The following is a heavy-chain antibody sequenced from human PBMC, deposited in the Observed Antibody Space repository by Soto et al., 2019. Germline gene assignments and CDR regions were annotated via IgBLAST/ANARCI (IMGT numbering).Heavy chain of an antibody. CDR2: VYHTGIT. CDR1: GGSSKSGSYS. V-gene: IGHV4-61*01. Sequence: LFLTCYVSGGSSKSGSYSWMWFGQPPGQVLEWIGYVYHTGITSYNPSLKSRVSISMDQSKNQFSLNLDSVTAADTAVYFWGRDFAYVDSGGR. J-gene: IGHJ2*01. CDR3: GRDFAYVDS. D-gene: IGHD4-17*01.